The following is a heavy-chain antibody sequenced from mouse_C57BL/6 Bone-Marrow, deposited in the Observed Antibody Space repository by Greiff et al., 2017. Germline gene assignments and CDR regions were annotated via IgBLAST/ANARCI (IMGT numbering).Heavy chain of an antibody. D-gene: IGHD1-1*01. V-gene: IGHV1-85*01. CDR3: ARIEWDGSSGDWDFDV. CDR2: IYPRDGST. Sequence: LVESGPELVKPGASVKLSCKASGYTFTSYDINWVKQRPGQGLEWIGWIYPRDGSTKYKEKFKGKATLTVDTSSSTAYMELHSLTTEYSAVYFCARIEWDGSSGDWDFDVWGTGTTVTVSS. CDR1: GYTFTSYD. J-gene: IGHJ1*03.